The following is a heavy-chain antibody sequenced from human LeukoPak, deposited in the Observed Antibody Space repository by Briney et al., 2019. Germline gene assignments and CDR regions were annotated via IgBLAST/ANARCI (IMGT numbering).Heavy chain of an antibody. CDR1: GGSFSGYY. Sequence: SETLSLTCAVYGGSFSGYYWSWIRQPPGKGLEWIGEINRSGSTNYNPSLKSRVTISVDTSKNQFSLKLSSVTAADTAVYYCARRLKGYYYYYMDVWGKGTTVTISS. V-gene: IGHV4-34*01. J-gene: IGHJ6*03. CDR3: ARRLKGYYYYYMDV. CDR2: INRSGST.